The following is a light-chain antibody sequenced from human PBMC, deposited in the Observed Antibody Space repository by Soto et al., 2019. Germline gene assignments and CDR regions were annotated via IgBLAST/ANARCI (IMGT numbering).Light chain of an antibody. Sequence: QSALTQPPSASGSPGQSVTIFCTGSSSDVGGYNFVSWYQQHPGKAPKLMIYEVSERPSGVPDRFSGSKSGNTASLTVSGLQADDEADYYCSSYAGTNILVVFGGGTKLTVL. J-gene: IGLJ2*01. V-gene: IGLV2-8*01. CDR3: SSYAGTNILVV. CDR2: EVS. CDR1: SSDVGGYNF.